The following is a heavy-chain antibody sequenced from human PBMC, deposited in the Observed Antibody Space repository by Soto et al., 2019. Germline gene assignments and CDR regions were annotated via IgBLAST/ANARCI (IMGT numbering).Heavy chain of an antibody. CDR2: IKFDGSEK. V-gene: IGHV3-7*03. Sequence: GGSLRLSCASSGFTFSTYTMNWVRQAPGKGLEWVANIKFDGSEKQYVDSVKGRFSISRDNSRNSLFLQMNSLRAGDTAVYYCVKDGGYCSSTTCYSPRNHYFDSWGQGTLVTVSS. J-gene: IGHJ4*02. D-gene: IGHD2-2*01. CDR3: VKDGGYCSSTTCYSPRNHYFDS. CDR1: GFTFSTYT.